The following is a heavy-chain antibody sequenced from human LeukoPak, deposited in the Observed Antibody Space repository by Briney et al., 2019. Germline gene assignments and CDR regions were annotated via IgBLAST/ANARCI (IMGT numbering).Heavy chain of an antibody. CDR3: AREHSGYDSYYYYYMDV. V-gene: IGHV4-4*07. CDR1: GGSISSYY. D-gene: IGHD5-12*01. J-gene: IGHJ6*03. Sequence: SETLSLTCTVSGGSISSYYWSWIRQPAGKGLEWIGRIYTSGSTNYDPSLKSRVTMSVDTSKNQFSLKLSSVTAADTAVYYCAREHSGYDSYYYYYMDVWGKGTTVTVSS. CDR2: IYTSGST.